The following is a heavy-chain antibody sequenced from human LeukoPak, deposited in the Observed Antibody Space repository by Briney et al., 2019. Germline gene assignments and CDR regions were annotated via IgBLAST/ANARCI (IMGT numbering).Heavy chain of an antibody. V-gene: IGHV4-59*11. CDR2: IYYSGST. J-gene: IGHJ5*02. CDR1: GGSISSHY. CDR3: AGSTLIAAAGTVWFDP. D-gene: IGHD6-13*01. Sequence: SETLSLTCTVSGGSISSHYWSWIRQPPGKGLEGIGYIYYSGSTNYTPSLKRRVTISVDTSKNQFSLKLSSVTAADTAVYYCAGSTLIAAAGTVWFDPWGQGTLVTVSS.